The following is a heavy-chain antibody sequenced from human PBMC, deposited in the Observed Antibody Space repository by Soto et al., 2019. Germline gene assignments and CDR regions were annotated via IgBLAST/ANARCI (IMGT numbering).Heavy chain of an antibody. CDR3: ARAVAVPADCDY. Sequence: QVQLVQSGAEEKKPGASVKVSCKASGYTFTSYAMHWVRQAPGQRLEWMGWINAGNGNTKYSQKFQARVTITRDTSASTAYMELSSLRSEDTAVYYCARAVAVPADCDYWGQGTLVTVSS. D-gene: IGHD6-19*01. V-gene: IGHV1-3*05. CDR2: INAGNGNT. J-gene: IGHJ4*02. CDR1: GYTFTSYA.